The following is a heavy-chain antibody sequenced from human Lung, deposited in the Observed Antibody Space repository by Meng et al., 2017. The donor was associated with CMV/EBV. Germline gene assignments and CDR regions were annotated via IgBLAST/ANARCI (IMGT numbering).Heavy chain of an antibody. CDR2: IAHSGTT. V-gene: IGHV4-4*02. D-gene: IGHD3-10*02. Sequence: VRGGCMSRANGWGWVRRAPGKGLEWVREIAHSGTTGFSPSLKRRVAMSMARSKNQLFLKLNSVTAADTAVYYCARVGTMADMFFDSWGQGTLVTVSS. CDR3: ARVGTMADMFFDS. J-gene: IGHJ4*02. CDR1: GGCMSRANG.